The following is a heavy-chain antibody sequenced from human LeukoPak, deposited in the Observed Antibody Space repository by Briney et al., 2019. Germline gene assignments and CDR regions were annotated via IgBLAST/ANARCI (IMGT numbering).Heavy chain of an antibody. D-gene: IGHD3-22*01. CDR2: IYTSGST. J-gene: IGHJ4*02. Sequence: SQTLSLTCTVSGGSISSGSYYWSWIRQPAGTGLEWIGRIYTSGSTNYNPSPKSRVTISVDTSKNQFSLKLSSVTAADTAVYYCARSYYYDSSGGLDYWGQGTLVTVSS. CDR3: ARSYYYDSSGGLDY. CDR1: GGSISSGSYY. V-gene: IGHV4-61*02.